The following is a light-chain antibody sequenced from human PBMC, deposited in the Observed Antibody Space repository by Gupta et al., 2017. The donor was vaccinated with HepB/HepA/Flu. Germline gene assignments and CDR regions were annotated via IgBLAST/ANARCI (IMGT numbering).Light chain of an antibody. J-gene: IGKJ2*04. CDR1: QNINNY. V-gene: IGKV1-39*01. CDR3: QQSDSTLCS. CDR2: AAS. Sequence: IQMTHSPSSLSASVGDRVTITCRASQNINNYLNWYQQKPGKAPKLLIYAASRWNSGVPSRFSGSGSGTDFTLTISRLQPEDFATYYCQQSDSTLCSFGQGTEVEIK.